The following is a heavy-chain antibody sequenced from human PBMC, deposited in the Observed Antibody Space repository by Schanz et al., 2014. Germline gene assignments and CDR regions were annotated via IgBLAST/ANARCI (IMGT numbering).Heavy chain of an antibody. CDR3: AREEGWGIAAAGPKHYYYGMDV. CDR2: TNGDGTNA. V-gene: IGHV3-23*01. Sequence: DVQLLESGGGLVQPGGSLRLSCAASGFTFNSYAMTWVRQAPGKGLEWVSCTNGDGTNAKYADSVKGRFTISRDNAKKTLSLQMISLRAEDTAVYYCAREEGWGIAAAGPKHYYYGMDVWGQGTTVTVSS. CDR1: GFTFNSYA. D-gene: IGHD6-13*01. J-gene: IGHJ6*02.